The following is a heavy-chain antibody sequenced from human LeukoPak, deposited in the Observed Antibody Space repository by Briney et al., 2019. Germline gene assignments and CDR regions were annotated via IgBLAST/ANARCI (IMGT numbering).Heavy chain of an antibody. J-gene: IGHJ4*02. CDR1: GFTFSNYW. Sequence: GGSLRLSCAASGFTFSNYWMSWVRQAPGKGLEWVADIKQDGSEKYYVDSVKGRFTISRDNDKNSLYLQMNSLRAEDAAVYYCASGRQLGYWGQGTLVTVSS. CDR2: IKQDGSEK. CDR3: ASGRQLGY. V-gene: IGHV3-7*01. D-gene: IGHD6-13*01.